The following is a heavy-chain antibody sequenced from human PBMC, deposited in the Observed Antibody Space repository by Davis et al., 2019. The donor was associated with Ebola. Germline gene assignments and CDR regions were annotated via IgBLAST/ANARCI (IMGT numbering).Heavy chain of an antibody. D-gene: IGHD2-15*01. CDR3: ARAPVAARGSNWFDP. J-gene: IGHJ5*02. Sequence: SVKVSCKASGGTFSSYAISWVRQAPGQGLEWMGGIIPIFGTANYAQKFQGRVTITSDKSTSTAYMELSSLRSEDTAVYYCARAPVAARGSNWFDPWGQGTLVTVSS. V-gene: IGHV1-69*06. CDR2: IIPIFGTA. CDR1: GGTFSSYA.